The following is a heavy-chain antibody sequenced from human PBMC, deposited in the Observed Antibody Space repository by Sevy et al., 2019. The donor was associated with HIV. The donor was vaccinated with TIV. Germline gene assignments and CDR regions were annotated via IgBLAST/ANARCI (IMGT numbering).Heavy chain of an antibody. CDR1: GFTFSSYA. Sequence: GGSLRLSCTASGFTFSSYAMYWVRQAPGKGLEWVAVISIDGNNKDYADSVKGRFTISRDNSKNTLYLQMNSLKTEDTAVYYCTASIMITFGGVIVIPGMVQTDYWGQGTLVTVSS. CDR3: TASIMITFGGVIVIPGMVQTDY. V-gene: IGHV3-30*04. J-gene: IGHJ4*02. CDR2: ISIDGNNK. D-gene: IGHD3-16*02.